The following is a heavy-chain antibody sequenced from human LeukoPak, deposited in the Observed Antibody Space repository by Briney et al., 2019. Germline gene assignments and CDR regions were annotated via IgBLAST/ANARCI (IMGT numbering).Heavy chain of an antibody. CDR2: ISWNSGSI. CDR3: TRNSGWYGLS. D-gene: IGHD6-19*01. V-gene: IGHV3-9*01. J-gene: IGHJ1*01. CDR1: GFTFDDYA. Sequence: QSGGSLRLSCAASGFTFDDYAMHWVRQAPGKGLEWVSGISWNSGSIGYADSVKGRFTISRDNSNNTLFLHLNSLRGEDTAVYYCTRNSGWYGLSWGQGTLVTVSS.